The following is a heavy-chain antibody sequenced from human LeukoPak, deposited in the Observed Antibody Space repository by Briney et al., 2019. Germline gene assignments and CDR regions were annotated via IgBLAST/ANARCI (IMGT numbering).Heavy chain of an antibody. CDR2: IYTSGST. Sequence: SETLSLTCTVSGGSISGYYWSWIRQPPGRGLEWIGRIYTSGSTNYNPSLKSRVTMSVDTSKNQFSLKLSSVTAADTAVYYCARGLAVAGTFDYWGQGTLVTVSS. V-gene: IGHV4-4*07. CDR1: GGSISGYY. J-gene: IGHJ4*02. CDR3: ARGLAVAGTFDY. D-gene: IGHD6-19*01.